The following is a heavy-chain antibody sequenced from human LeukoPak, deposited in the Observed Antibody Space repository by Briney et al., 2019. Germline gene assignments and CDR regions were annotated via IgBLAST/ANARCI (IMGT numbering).Heavy chain of an antibody. J-gene: IGHJ4*02. CDR2: IYSGGST. CDR3: ARELVGTNYFDY. V-gene: IGHV3-53*01. Sequence: PGGSLRLSCAASGFTVSSNYMSWVRQAPGKGLEWVSVIYSGGSTYYADSVKGRFTISRDNSKNTLYLQMNSLRAEDTAVYYCARELVGTNYFDYWGQGTLVTVSS. CDR1: GFTVSSNY. D-gene: IGHD1-26*01.